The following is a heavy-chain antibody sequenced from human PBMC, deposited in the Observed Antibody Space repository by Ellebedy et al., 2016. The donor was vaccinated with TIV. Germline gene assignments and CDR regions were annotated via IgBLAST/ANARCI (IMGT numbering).Heavy chain of an antibody. CDR3: ARAKYDTGASAAFDI. V-gene: IGHV3-21*01. CDR1: GFIFSHYS. Sequence: PGGSLRLSCAASGFIFSHYSVNWVRQSPGKGLERVSSISSSNMYIYYADSVKGRFTISRDNAKNSLYLQMNSLTAADTAVYYCARAKYDTGASAAFDIWGQGTEVTVSS. CDR2: ISSSNMYI. D-gene: IGHD3-22*01. J-gene: IGHJ3*02.